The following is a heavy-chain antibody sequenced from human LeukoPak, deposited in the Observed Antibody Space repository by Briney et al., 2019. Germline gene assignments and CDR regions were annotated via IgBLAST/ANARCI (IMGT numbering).Heavy chain of an antibody. CDR2: IKQDGGET. V-gene: IGHV3-7*03. CDR3: ARDRRILATVNIDY. Sequence: GGSLRLSCAASGFTFSSYWMSWVRQAPGKGLEWVANIKQDGGETFYVDSVKDRFTISRDNAKNSLYLQMNSLRAEDTALYYCARDRRILATVNIDYWGQGTLVTVSS. CDR1: GFTFSSYW. J-gene: IGHJ4*02. D-gene: IGHD4-17*01.